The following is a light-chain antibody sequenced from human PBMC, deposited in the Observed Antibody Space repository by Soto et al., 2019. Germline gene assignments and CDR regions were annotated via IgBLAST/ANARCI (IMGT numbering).Light chain of an antibody. V-gene: IGKV3-20*01. Sequence: ENVLTQSPGTLSLSPGERATLSCRASHSVSSNYLAWYQQKPGQAPRLLIYGASTRATGIPDRFSGSGSGTDFTLTISRLEPEEFSVYYCHQYSSSSSTFGQGTKVEI. CDR2: GAS. CDR3: HQYSSSSST. J-gene: IGKJ1*01. CDR1: HSVSSNY.